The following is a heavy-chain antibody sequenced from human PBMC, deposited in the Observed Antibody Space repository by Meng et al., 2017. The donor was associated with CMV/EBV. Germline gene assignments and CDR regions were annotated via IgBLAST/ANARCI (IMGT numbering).Heavy chain of an antibody. CDR1: GFTFTGYY. CDR3: ARTAYNSGWWGGDYYSGMDV. Sequence: VSVKVSCKASGFTFTGYYIHWVRQAPGQGLEWMGWIDPSSGGTNYAQRFQGRVTMTRDTSISTAYMELTRLRSDDTAVYYCARTAYNSGWWGGDYYSGMDVWGQGTTVTVSS. J-gene: IGHJ6*02. D-gene: IGHD6-19*01. CDR2: IDPSSGGT. V-gene: IGHV1-2*02.